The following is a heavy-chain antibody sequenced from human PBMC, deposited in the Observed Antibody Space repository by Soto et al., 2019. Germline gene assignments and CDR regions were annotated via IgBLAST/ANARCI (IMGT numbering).Heavy chain of an antibody. CDR3: STMIQGTFILPT. D-gene: IGHD1-7*01. CDR2: IKSEPDGGTI. J-gene: IGHJ4*02. CDR1: DLNVGGAW. Sequence: EEQLVESGGGLVKPGGSLTVSCAGSDLNVGGAWMTCFGQAPGQGLEWVGRIKSEPDGGTIAYAAAVKGRFTISRDDSKNTLYLQMKSLRTEDTAVYYCSTMIQGTFILPTWGQGTRVTVSS. V-gene: IGHV3-15*01.